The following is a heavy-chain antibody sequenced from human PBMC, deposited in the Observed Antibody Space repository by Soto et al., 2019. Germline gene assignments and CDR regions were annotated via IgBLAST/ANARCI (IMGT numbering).Heavy chain of an antibody. CDR1: GFSLSTSGMC. J-gene: IGHJ3*02. D-gene: IGHD3-22*01. Sequence: SGPTLVNPTQTLTLTCTFSGFSLSTSGMCVSWIRQPPGKALEWLALIDWDDDKYYSTSLKTRLTISKDTSKNQVVLTMTNMDPVDTATYYCARIRNRRSRNYDSSGQGAFDIWGQGTMVTVSS. CDR2: IDWDDDK. V-gene: IGHV2-70*01. CDR3: ARIRNRRSRNYDSSGQGAFDI.